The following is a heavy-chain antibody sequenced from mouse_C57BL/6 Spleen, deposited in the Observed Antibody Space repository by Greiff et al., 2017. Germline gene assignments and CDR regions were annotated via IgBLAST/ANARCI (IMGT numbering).Heavy chain of an antibody. CDR2: IYPRSGNT. J-gene: IGHJ3*01. Sequence: QVQLQQSGAELARPGASVKLSCKASGYTFTSYGISWVKQRTGQGLEWIGEIYPRSGNTYSNEKFKGKATLTADKSSSTAYMELRSLTSEDSAVYFCARGVTTVGATAWFAYWGQGTLVTVSA. D-gene: IGHD1-1*01. CDR3: ARGVTTVGATAWFAY. CDR1: GYTFTSYG. V-gene: IGHV1-81*01.